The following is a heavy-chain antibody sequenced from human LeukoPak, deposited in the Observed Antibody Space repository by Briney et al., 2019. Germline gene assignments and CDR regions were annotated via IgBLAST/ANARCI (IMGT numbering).Heavy chain of an antibody. V-gene: IGHV1-2*02. D-gene: IGHD6-6*01. CDR2: INPNSGGT. Sequence: ASVKVSCMASGYTFTGYYMHWVRQAPGQGLEWMGWINPNSGGTNYAQKFQGRVTMTRDTSISTAYMKLSRLRSDDTAMYYCARDISSSSGGGYWGQGTLVTVSS. J-gene: IGHJ4*02. CDR3: ARDISSSSGGGY. CDR1: GYTFTGYY.